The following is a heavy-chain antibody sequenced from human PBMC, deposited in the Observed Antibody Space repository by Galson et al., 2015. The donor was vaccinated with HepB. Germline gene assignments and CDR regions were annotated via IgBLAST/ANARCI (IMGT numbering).Heavy chain of an antibody. J-gene: IGHJ4*02. Sequence: TLSLTCTVSGGSISSSSYYWGWIRQPPGKGLEWIGSIYYSGSTYYNPSLKSRVTISVDTSKNQFSLKLSSVTAADTAVYYCARDGIAAPRWGQGTLVTVSS. CDR3: ARDGIAAPR. CDR2: IYYSGST. D-gene: IGHD6-13*01. CDR1: GGSISSSSYY. V-gene: IGHV4-39*07.